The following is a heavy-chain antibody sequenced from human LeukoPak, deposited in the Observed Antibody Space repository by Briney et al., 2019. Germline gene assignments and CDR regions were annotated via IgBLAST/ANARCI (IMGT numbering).Heavy chain of an antibody. D-gene: IGHD3-22*01. CDR1: GFTVSSNY. V-gene: IGHV3-66*01. Sequence: GGSLRLSCAASGFTVSSNYMSWVRQAPGKGLEWVSVIYRGGSTYYADSVKGRFTISRDNSKNTLYLQMNSLRAEDTAVYYCARESWYYDSSGYYYGPHFDYWGQGTLVTVSS. CDR3: ARESWYYDSSGYYYGPHFDY. CDR2: IYRGGST. J-gene: IGHJ4*02.